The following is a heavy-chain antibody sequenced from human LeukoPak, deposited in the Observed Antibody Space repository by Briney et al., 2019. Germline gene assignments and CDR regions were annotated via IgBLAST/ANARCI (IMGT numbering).Heavy chain of an antibody. CDR3: ARGGDIGYGMDV. CDR1: GFTFSSYA. J-gene: IGHJ6*02. V-gene: IGHV3-30-3*01. Sequence: GGSLRLSCAASGFTFSSYAMHWVRQAPGKGLEWVAVISYDGSNKYYADSVKGRFTISRDNSKNTLYLQMNSLRAEDTAVHYCARGGDIGYGMDVWGQGTTVTVSS. D-gene: IGHD5-12*01. CDR2: ISYDGSNK.